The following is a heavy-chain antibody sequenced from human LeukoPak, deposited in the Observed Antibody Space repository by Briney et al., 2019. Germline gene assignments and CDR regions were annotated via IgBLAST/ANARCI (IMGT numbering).Heavy chain of an antibody. J-gene: IGHJ4*02. D-gene: IGHD1-1*01. CDR1: GFTFSSYG. V-gene: IGHV3-30*18. CDR3: AKEGATTGKVRYCFDY. CDR2: VSDDGSTT. Sequence: GRSLRLSCAASGFTFSSYGMHWVRQAPGKGLEWVAVVSDDGSTTYSADSVKGRLTISRDNSKNTLYLEMSSLTVEDTAVYYCAKEGATTGKVRYCFDYWGQGTLVTVSS.